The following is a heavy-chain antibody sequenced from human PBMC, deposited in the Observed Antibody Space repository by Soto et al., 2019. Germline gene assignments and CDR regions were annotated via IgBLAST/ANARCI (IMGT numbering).Heavy chain of an antibody. Sequence: SVKVSCKASGGTFSSYAISWVRQAPGQGLEWMGGIIPIFGTANYAQKFQGRVTITADESTSTAYMELSSLRSEDTAVYYCARASYDSSGYYYYYGMDVWGQGTTVTVSS. CDR3: ARASYDSSGYYYYYGMDV. J-gene: IGHJ6*02. D-gene: IGHD3-22*01. V-gene: IGHV1-69*13. CDR2: IIPIFGTA. CDR1: GGTFSSYA.